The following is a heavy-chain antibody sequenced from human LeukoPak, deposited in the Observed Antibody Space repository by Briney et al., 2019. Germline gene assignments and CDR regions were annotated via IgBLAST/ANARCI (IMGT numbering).Heavy chain of an antibody. CDR1: GYTFTSYG. Sequence: ASVKVSCKASGYTFTSYGISWARQAPGQGLEWMGWINPNSGGTNYAQKFQGRVTMTRDTSISTAYMELSRLRSDDTAVYYCARALGQQLVRWYYFDYWGQGTLVTVSS. V-gene: IGHV1-2*02. J-gene: IGHJ4*02. D-gene: IGHD6-13*01. CDR2: INPNSGGT. CDR3: ARALGQQLVRWYYFDY.